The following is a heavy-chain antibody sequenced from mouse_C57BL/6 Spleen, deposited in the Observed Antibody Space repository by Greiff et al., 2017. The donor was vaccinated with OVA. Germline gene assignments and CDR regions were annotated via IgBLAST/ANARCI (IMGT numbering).Heavy chain of an antibody. CDR2: IDPETGGT. D-gene: IGHD1-1*01. CDR3: TRGYYYGSSYVHYFDY. J-gene: IGHJ2*01. V-gene: IGHV1-15*01. CDR1: GYTFTDYE. Sequence: VQLQQSGAELVRPGASVTLSCKASGYTFTDYEMHWVKQTPVHGLEWIGAIDPETGGTAYNQKFKGKAILTADKSSSTAYMELRSLTSEDSAVYYCTRGYYYGSSYVHYFDYWGQGTTLTVSS.